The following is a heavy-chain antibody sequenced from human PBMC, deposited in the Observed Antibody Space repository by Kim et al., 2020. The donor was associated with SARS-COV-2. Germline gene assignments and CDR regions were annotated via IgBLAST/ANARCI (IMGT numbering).Heavy chain of an antibody. CDR3: AKDLEYYDILTGYLRTVDYYCYGMDV. CDR1: GFTFSSYG. V-gene: IGHV3-30*18. J-gene: IGHJ6*02. D-gene: IGHD3-9*01. Sequence: GGSLRLSCAASGFTFSSYGMHWVRQAPGKGLEWVAVISYDGSNKYYADSVKGRFTISRDNSKNTLYLQMNSLRAEDTAVYYCAKDLEYYDILTGYLRTVDYYCYGMDVWGQGTTVTVSS. CDR2: ISYDGSNK.